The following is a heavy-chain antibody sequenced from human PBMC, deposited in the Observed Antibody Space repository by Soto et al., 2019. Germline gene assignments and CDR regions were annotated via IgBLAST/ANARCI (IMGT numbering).Heavy chain of an antibody. CDR2: TTDTDGAR. CDR3: ARGSRDSYPGRRIFDL. V-gene: IGHV3-23*01. CDR1: GITFRSRA. D-gene: IGHD3-10*01. J-gene: IGHJ4*02. Sequence: EEQLLESGGDLVQPGGSLRLSCVASGITFRSRAMIWVRQAPGEGLEWVSTTTDTDGARKYADSVRGRFTISRDNSKNTLYLQMSSLRAEDSAVYFCARGSRDSYPGRRIFDLWGRGNRVTVSS.